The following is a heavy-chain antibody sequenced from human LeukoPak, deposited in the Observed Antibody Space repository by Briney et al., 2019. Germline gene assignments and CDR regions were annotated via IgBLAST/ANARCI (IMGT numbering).Heavy chain of an antibody. D-gene: IGHD4-11*01. V-gene: IGHV3-20*04. CDR1: GGPFSGNT. J-gene: IGHJ4*02. CDR2: INWNSGST. Sequence: ETLSLTCAVYGGPFSGNTWGGAAQLQGRGLEWVSGINWNSGSTGYADSVKGRFTISRDNAKNSLYLQMNSLRAEDTALYYCARVGTTEDYWGQGTLVTVSS. CDR3: ARVGTTEDY.